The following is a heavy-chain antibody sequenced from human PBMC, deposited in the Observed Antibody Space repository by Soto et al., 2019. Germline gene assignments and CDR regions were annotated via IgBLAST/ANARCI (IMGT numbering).Heavy chain of an antibody. CDR2: SYYSGST. Sequence: QVQLQESGPGLVKPSQTLSLTCTVSGGSISSGGYYWSWIRQHPGKGLEWIGYSYYSGSTYYNPYLKSRVTIAVDQSKNQFSQKLSSVTAADTAVYYCARDLGMATICTAFDIRGQGKMVTVAS. D-gene: IGHD5-12*01. V-gene: IGHV4-31*03. CDR3: ARDLGMATICTAFDI. J-gene: IGHJ3*02. CDR1: GGSISSGGYY.